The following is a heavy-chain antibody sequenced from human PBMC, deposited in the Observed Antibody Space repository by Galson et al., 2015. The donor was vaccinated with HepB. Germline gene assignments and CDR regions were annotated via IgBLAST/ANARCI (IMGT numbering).Heavy chain of an antibody. Sequence: SLRLSCAASGFTFGDYAMSWFRQAPGKGLEWVGFIRSKAYGGTTEYAASVKGRFTISRDDSKSIAYLQMNSLKAEDTAVYYCTSSSSSWYVDWFDPWGQGTLVTVFS. J-gene: IGHJ5*02. CDR2: IRSKAYGGTT. CDR1: GFTFGDYA. CDR3: TSSSSSWYVDWFDP. D-gene: IGHD6-13*01. V-gene: IGHV3-49*03.